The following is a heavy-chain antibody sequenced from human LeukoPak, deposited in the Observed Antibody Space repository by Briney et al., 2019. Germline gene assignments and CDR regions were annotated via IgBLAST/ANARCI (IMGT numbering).Heavy chain of an antibody. CDR2: IIPILGIA. J-gene: IGHJ4*02. Sequence: GASVKVSCKASGGTFSSYAISWVRQAPGQGLEWMGRIIPILGIANYAQKFQGRVTITADKSTSTAYMELSSLRSEDTAVYCCARGGQYYYDSSGYEYWGQGTLVTVSS. CDR3: ARGGQYYYDSSGYEY. D-gene: IGHD3-22*01. CDR1: GGTFSSYA. V-gene: IGHV1-69*04.